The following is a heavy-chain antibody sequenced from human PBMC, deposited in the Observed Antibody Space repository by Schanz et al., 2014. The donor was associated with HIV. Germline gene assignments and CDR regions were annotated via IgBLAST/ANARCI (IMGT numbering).Heavy chain of an antibody. CDR1: GFTFSSYG. Sequence: VQLLESGGHLVQPGGSLRLSCAASGFTFSSYGMHWVRQAPGKGLEWLAFISYDGSNTDYADSVKGRFTISRDNSENTLYVQMNSLRPEDTAVYYCTGGLYYDSTPFDPWGQGTLVTVSS. CDR2: ISYDGSNT. D-gene: IGHD3-22*01. CDR3: TGGLYYDSTPFDP. V-gene: IGHV3-30*03. J-gene: IGHJ5*02.